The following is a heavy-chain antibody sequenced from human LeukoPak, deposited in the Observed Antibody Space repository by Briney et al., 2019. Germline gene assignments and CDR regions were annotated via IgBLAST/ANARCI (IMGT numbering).Heavy chain of an antibody. CDR2: INARGDT. Sequence: SETLSLTCALYGWSFNDYYWNWIRQPPGKGLEWIGEINARGDTNYISSLKSRVTISVDTSKKQFSLRLTSMIAADTALYYCARGQVPAARGYNWFDPWGQGTLVTVSS. CDR1: GWSFNDYY. D-gene: IGHD2-2*01. CDR3: ARGQVPAARGYNWFDP. V-gene: IGHV4-34*01. J-gene: IGHJ5*02.